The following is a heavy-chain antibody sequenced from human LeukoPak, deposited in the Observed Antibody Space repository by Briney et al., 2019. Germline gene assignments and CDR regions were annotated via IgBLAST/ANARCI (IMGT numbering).Heavy chain of an antibody. D-gene: IGHD1-26*01. CDR2: IIPIFGTA. J-gene: IGHJ4*02. CDR3: ARDPGGDSGSYYAYPFDY. Sequence: SVKVSCKASGGTFSSYAISWVRQAPGQGLEWMGRIIPIFGTANYAQKFQGRVAITTDESTSTAYMELSSLRSEDTAVYYCARDPGGDSGSYYAYPFDYWGQGTLVTVSS. V-gene: IGHV1-69*05. CDR1: GGTFSSYA.